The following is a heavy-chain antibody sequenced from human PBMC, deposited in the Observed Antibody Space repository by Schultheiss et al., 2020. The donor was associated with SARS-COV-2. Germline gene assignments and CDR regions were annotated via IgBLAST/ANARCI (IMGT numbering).Heavy chain of an antibody. CDR2: VYYSGRT. Sequence: SQTLSLTCPVSGGSISSDYWSWIRQPPGKGLEWIGYVYYSGRTNYNPSLKSRVTISVDTSKNQFSLKLSSVTAADTAVYYCARAGRAIAAAGIDYWGQGTLVTVSS. D-gene: IGHD6-13*01. CDR1: GGSISSDY. V-gene: IGHV4-59*01. CDR3: ARAGRAIAAAGIDY. J-gene: IGHJ4*02.